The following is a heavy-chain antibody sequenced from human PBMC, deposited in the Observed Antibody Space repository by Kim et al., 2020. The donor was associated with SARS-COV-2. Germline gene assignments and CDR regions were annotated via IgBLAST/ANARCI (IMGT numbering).Heavy chain of an antibody. J-gene: IGHJ3*01. CDR1: GFTFNIFS. V-gene: IGHV3-23*01. CDR2: ITGSGNI. Sequence: GGSLRLSCAASGFTFNIFSMGWVRQAPGKGLECVSAITGSGNIYYADSVRGRFTISRDNSKNTLYLQMNSLRDEDTALYYCARRVEGAFNFWGQGTVVT. CDR3: ARRVEGAFNF.